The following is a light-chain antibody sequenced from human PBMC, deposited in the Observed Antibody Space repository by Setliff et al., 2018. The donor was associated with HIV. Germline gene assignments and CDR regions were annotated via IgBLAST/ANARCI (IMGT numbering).Light chain of an antibody. V-gene: IGLV2-14*03. CDR2: DVS. CDR1: SNDIGDYNY. CDR3: ASYTRDNSYV. J-gene: IGLJ1*01. Sequence: QSALAQPASVSGPPGQSITISCTGTSNDIGDYNYVSWYQQHPGKAPKLLIYDVSYRPSGVSTRFSGSKSSNTASLIISGLQAEDEADYHCASYTRDNSYVFGTGTKVTVL.